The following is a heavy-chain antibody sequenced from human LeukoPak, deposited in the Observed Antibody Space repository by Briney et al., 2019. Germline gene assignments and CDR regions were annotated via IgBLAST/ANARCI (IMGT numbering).Heavy chain of an antibody. J-gene: IGHJ4*02. CDR2: IIPIFGTA. D-gene: IGHD7-27*01. CDR1: GGTFSSYA. Sequence: SVKVSCKASGGTFSSYAISWVRQAPGQGLEWMGRIIPIFGTANYAQKFQGRVTITTDESTSTAYMELSSLGSEDTAVYYCARDLGPEGYFDYWGQGTLVTVSS. V-gene: IGHV1-69*05. CDR3: ARDLGPEGYFDY.